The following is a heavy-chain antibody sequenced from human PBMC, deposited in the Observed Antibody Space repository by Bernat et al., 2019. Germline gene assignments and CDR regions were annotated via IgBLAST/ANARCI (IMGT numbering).Heavy chain of an antibody. V-gene: IGHV3-7*01. CDR2: INHDESEK. D-gene: IGHD7-27*01. Sequence: VQPVESGGGLVQPGGSLRLSCGASGFTFSTYWMGWVRQAPGKGLEWVANINHDESEKTYVDSVKGRFTISRDNAKNSLYLQMNSLRDEDTAVYYCARWGFHGGLDYWGQGTLVTVSS. CDR3: ARWGFHGGLDY. J-gene: IGHJ4*02. CDR1: GFTFSTYW.